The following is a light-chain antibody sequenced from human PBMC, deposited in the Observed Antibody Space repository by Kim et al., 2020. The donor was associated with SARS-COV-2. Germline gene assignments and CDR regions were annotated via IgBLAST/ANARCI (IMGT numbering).Light chain of an antibody. V-gene: IGKV1-27*01. CDR3: KKYDSAPRM. Sequence: ASVGDRDTITCRASQGISSYLAWYQQRPGKVPTLLIYEASTLQSGVPSRFSGSGSGTDFTLSISSLQPEDVATYYCKKYDSAPRMFGPGTKVDIK. CDR2: EAS. CDR1: QGISSY. J-gene: IGKJ3*01.